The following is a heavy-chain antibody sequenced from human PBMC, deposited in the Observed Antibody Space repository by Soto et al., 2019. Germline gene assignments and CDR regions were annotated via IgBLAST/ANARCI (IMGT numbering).Heavy chain of an antibody. D-gene: IGHD3-22*01. CDR3: AYHMRFYDTLDY. CDR2: ISGSGGRT. V-gene: IGHV3-23*01. CDR1: GFTFSSYG. J-gene: IGHJ4*02. Sequence: GGSLRLSCAASGFTFSSYGMSWVRQAPGKGLEWVSAISGSGGRTNYADSVKGRFTISRDNSENTLYLQMNSLRAEDTAVYYCAYHMRFYDTLDYWGQGTQVTVSS.